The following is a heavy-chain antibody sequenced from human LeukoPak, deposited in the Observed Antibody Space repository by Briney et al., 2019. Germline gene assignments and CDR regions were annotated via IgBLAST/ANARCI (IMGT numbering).Heavy chain of an antibody. V-gene: IGHV3-33*08. CDR1: GFTFSNYA. J-gene: IGHJ4*02. CDR3: AREGPRGNSQFDY. CDR2: IWYDGSNK. D-gene: IGHD2/OR15-2a*01. Sequence: GRSLRLSCAASGFTFSNYAMHWVRQAPGKGLEWVALIWYDGSNKYYTDSVKGRLTISRDNSKNTLYLQMNSLRAEDTAIYYCAREGPRGNSQFDYWGQGTLVTVSS.